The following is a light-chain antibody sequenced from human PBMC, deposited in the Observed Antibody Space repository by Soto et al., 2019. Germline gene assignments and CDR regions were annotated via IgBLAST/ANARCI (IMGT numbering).Light chain of an antibody. CDR1: QSVSSNL. CDR2: GAS. CDR3: QQYKT. Sequence: EIVMTQSPATLSVSPGGRATLSCRASQSVSSNLLAWYQEKPGQAPRLLIYGASSRATGIPDRFSGSGSGTDFTLTISRLEPEDFAVYYCQQYKTFGQGTKVDIK. V-gene: IGKV3-20*01. J-gene: IGKJ1*01.